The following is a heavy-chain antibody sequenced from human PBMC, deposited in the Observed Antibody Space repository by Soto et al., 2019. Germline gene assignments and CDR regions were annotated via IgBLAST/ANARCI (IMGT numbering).Heavy chain of an antibody. V-gene: IGHV3-30*18. CDR3: AKVVRDSSGYSQTKKGGYFDY. CDR1: GFTFSSYG. CDR2: ISYDGSNK. J-gene: IGHJ4*02. D-gene: IGHD3-22*01. Sequence: GGSLRLSCAASGFTFSSYGMHWVRQAPGKGLEWVAVISYDGSNKYYADSVKGRFTISRDNSKNTLYLQMNSLRAEDTAVYYCAKVVRDSSGYSQTKKGGYFDYWGQGTLVTVSS.